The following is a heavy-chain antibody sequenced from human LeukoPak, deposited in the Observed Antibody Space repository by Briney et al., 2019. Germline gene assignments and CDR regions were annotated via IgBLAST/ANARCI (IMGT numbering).Heavy chain of an antibody. CDR3: TYDNSPGGLEY. J-gene: IGHJ4*02. V-gene: IGHV3-9*01. CDR2: IFGKNGAK. CDR1: GFTFNDYA. Sequence: PGRSLRLSCAASGFTFNDYAMHWVRQAPGKGLEWVSGIFGKNGAKGHADSVKGRFTISRDNANNSLYLQMNSPRPDDTALYYCTYDNSPGGLEYWGQGTLVTVSS. D-gene: IGHD2-8*02.